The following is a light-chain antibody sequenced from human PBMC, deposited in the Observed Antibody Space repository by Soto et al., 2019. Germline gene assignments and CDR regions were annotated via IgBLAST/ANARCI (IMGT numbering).Light chain of an antibody. CDR2: AAT. J-gene: IGKJ4*01. V-gene: IGKV1-39*01. CDR3: QQRSDWSSVT. Sequence: DIQMTQSPSSLPASVGDRVTITCRASQSISRYVNWYQQKPGKAPQLLIYAATSLQSGVPSRFSGSGSGTDFTLTISSLQPEDFAVYYCQQRSDWSSVTFGGGTKVDI. CDR1: QSISRY.